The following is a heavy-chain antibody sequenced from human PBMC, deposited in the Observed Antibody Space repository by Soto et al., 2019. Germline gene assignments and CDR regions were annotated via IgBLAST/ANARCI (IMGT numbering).Heavy chain of an antibody. J-gene: IGHJ6*02. Sequence: SVKVSCKASGGTFSSYAISWVRQAPGQGLEWMGGIIPIFGTANYAQKFQGRVTITADESTSTAYMELSSLRSEDTAVYYCARKARLGMWSYYYYGMDVWGQGTTVTV. CDR3: ARKARLGMWSYYYYGMDV. D-gene: IGHD6-6*01. CDR1: GGTFSSYA. V-gene: IGHV1-69*13. CDR2: IIPIFGTA.